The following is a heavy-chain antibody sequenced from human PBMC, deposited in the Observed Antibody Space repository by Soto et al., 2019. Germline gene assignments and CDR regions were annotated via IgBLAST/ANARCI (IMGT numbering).Heavy chain of an antibody. CDR3: AAIVVGATRHSDVDH. CDR1: GAPISSNDYF. Sequence: SETLSLTCSVSGAPISSNDYFWAWIRQPPGRGLEFIASMHASGGTYHASSLKSRATMSLDTSKDQFSLKLQSVTAADTGTYYCAAIVVGATRHSDVDHWGQGTLVTVSS. J-gene: IGHJ4*02. D-gene: IGHD2-15*01. CDR2: MHASGGT. V-gene: IGHV4-39*01.